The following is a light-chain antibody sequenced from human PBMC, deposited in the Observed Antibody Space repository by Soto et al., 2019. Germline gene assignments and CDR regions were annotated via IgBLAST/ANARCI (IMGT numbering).Light chain of an antibody. V-gene: IGKV1-5*03. J-gene: IGKJ1*01. CDR3: QQYNTYPWT. CDR2: KAS. CDR1: QTIGSW. Sequence: DIPMTQSPSPLSAFVGARVTITCRASQTIGSWLAWYQQKPGKAPKLLIYKASFLNGGVPVSFSGSGSGTEFTLTINSLQPDDFATYYCQQYNTYPWTFGQGTKVEIK.